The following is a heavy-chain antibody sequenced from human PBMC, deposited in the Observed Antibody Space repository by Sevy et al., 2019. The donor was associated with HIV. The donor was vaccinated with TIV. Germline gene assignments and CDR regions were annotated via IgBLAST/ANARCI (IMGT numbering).Heavy chain of an antibody. CDR3: SGMEVGGYDLLTGRSTGWFDP. Sequence: LSLTCTVSGGSISSSNYYWGWIRQPPGKGLEWIGSIYYSGSPYYNPSLKSRVTISVDTSKNLFFLHLSSVTAPGTAGYYCSGMEVGGYDLLTGRSTGWFDPWGQGTLVTVSS. V-gene: IGHV4-39*01. J-gene: IGHJ5*02. CDR1: GGSISSSNYY. D-gene: IGHD3-9*01. CDR2: IYYSGSP.